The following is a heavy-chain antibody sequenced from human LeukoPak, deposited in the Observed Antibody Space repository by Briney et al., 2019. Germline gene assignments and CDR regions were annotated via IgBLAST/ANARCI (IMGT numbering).Heavy chain of an antibody. CDR3: AKDQQGWPDIFDY. J-gene: IGHJ4*02. Sequence: PGGSLRLSCAASGFTFSSYAMSWVRQAPGKGLDWVSAISGSGGSTYYADSVKGRFTISRDNSKNTLYLQMNSLRAEDTAVYYCAKDQQGWPDIFDYWGQGTLVTVSS. CDR1: GFTFSSYA. V-gene: IGHV3-23*01. D-gene: IGHD3-9*01. CDR2: ISGSGGST.